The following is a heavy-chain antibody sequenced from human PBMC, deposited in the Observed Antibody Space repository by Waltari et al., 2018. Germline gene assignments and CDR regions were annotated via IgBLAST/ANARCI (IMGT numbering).Heavy chain of an antibody. D-gene: IGHD3-10*01. V-gene: IGHV4-39*07. CDR3: ARGSLWFGELFPAEYFQH. Sequence: QLQLQESGPGLVKPSETLSLTCTVSGGPISSSSYYWGWIRPPPGKGLEWIGSIYYSGSTYYNPSLKSRVTISVDTSKNQFSLKLSSVTAADTAVYYCARGSLWFGELFPAEYFQHWGQGTLVTVSS. CDR2: IYYSGST. J-gene: IGHJ1*01. CDR1: GGPISSSSYY.